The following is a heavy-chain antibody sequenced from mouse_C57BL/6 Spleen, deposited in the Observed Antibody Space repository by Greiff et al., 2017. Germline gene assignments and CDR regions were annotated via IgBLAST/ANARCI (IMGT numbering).Heavy chain of an antibody. CDR2: IDPEDGET. J-gene: IGHJ3*01. D-gene: IGHD2-4*01. V-gene: IGHV14-2*01. CDR1: GFNIKDYY. CDR3: ASGGLRGAWFAY. Sequence: EVQLQQSGAELVKPGASVKLSCTASGFNIKDYYMHWVKQRTEQGLEWIGRIDPEDGETKYAPKFQGKATITAATSSNTAYLQLSRLTSEVTAVYYGASGGLRGAWFAYWGQGTLVTVSA.